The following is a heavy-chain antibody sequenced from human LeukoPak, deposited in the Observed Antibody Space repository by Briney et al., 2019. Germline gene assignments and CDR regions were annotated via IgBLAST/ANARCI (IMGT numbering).Heavy chain of an antibody. Sequence: GGSLRLSCVGSGFSFNNYAMSWVRQAPGKGLEWVSSLSGSGGSTQYADSVKGRFSISRDNSKNTLYLQMNSLRAEDTAVYYCAKCGPSTYYYDSSGFRYFQHWGQGTLVTVSS. CDR3: AKCGPSTYYYDSSGFRYFQH. D-gene: IGHD3-22*01. J-gene: IGHJ1*01. V-gene: IGHV3-23*01. CDR1: GFSFNNYA. CDR2: LSGSGGST.